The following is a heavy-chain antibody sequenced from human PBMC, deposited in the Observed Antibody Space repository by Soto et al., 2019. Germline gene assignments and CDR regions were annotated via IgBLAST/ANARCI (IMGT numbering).Heavy chain of an antibody. CDR3: AGGIAARPLGY. V-gene: IGHV4-59*01. CDR2: IYYSGSA. D-gene: IGHD6-6*01. Sequence: SETLSLTCTVSGGSISNYYCSWIRQPPGKGLEWIGYIYYSGSANYNPSLKSRVTISVDTSKNQFSLKLSSVTAADTAVYYCAGGIAARPLGYWGQGTLVTVSS. CDR1: GGSISNYY. J-gene: IGHJ4*02.